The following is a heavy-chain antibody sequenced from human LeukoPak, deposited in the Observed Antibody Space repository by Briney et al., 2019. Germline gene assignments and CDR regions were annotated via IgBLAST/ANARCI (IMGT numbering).Heavy chain of an antibody. Sequence: SETLSLTCAVYGGSFSGYYWSWIRQPPGKGLEWIGEINHSGSTNYNPSLKSRVTISVDTSKNQFSLKLSSVTAADTAVYYCARARSYSNYGVLARRFDPWGQGTLVTVSS. V-gene: IGHV4-34*01. CDR2: INHSGST. D-gene: IGHD4-11*01. J-gene: IGHJ5*02. CDR1: GGSFSGYY. CDR3: ARARSYSNYGVLARRFDP.